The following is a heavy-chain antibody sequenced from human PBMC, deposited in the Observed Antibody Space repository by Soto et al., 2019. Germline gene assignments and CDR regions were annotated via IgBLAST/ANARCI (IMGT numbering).Heavy chain of an antibody. CDR2: ISSSSSYI. D-gene: IGHD6-13*01. V-gene: IGHV3-21*01. CDR3: ARGIAARTPPDN. J-gene: IGHJ4*02. CDR1: GFSFSVYT. Sequence: GSLRLSCAASGFSFSVYTMNWVRQAPGKGLEWVSSISSSSSYIYYADSLKGRFTISRDNAKNSVYLQMNSLRAEDTAVYYCARGIAARTPPDNWGQGAPVTVSS.